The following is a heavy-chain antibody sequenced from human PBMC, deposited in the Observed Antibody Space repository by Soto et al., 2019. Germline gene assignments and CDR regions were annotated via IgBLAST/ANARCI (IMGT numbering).Heavy chain of an antibody. J-gene: IGHJ4*02. V-gene: IGHV3-30*18. CDR3: AKSRPITMIVVAAALDY. CDR2: ISYDGSNK. Sequence: PGGSLRLSCAASGFTFSSYGMHWVRQAPGKGLEWVAVISYDGSNKYYADSVKGRFTISRDNSKNTLYLQMNSLRAEDTAVYYCAKSRPITMIVVAAALDYWGQGTLVTVSS. D-gene: IGHD3-22*01. CDR1: GFTFSSYG.